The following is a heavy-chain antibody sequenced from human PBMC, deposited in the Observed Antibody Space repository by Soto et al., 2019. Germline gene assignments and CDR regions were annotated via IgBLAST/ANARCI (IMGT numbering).Heavy chain of an antibody. V-gene: IGHV4-34*01. CDR3: ARDLPGYSSSWYSYYYYGMDV. CDR1: GWSFSGYY. Sequence: PXETLSLTFSVYGWSFSGYYWSWIRQPPGKGLDWIGEINHSGSTNYNPPLKSRVTISVDTSKNQFSLKLSSVTAADTAVYYCARDLPGYSSSWYSYYYYGMDVWGQGTTVTVSS. CDR2: INHSGST. D-gene: IGHD6-13*01. J-gene: IGHJ6*02.